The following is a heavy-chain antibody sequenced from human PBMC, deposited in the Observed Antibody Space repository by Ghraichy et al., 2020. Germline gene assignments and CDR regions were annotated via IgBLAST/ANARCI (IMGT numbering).Heavy chain of an antibody. J-gene: IGHJ4*02. V-gene: IGHV1-3*01. CDR3: ASLDGDYEGKSGWFGY. CDR1: GYTFTSYA. D-gene: IGHD4-17*01. Sequence: ASVKVSCKASGYTFTSYAMHWVRQAPGQRLEWMGWINAGNGNTKYSQKFQGRVTITRDTSASTAYMELSSLRSEDTAVYYCASLDGDYEGKSGWFGYWGQGTLVTVSS. CDR2: INAGNGNT.